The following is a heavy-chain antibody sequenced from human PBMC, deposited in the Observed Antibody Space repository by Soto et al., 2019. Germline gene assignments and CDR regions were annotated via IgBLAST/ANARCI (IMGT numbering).Heavy chain of an antibody. J-gene: IGHJ6*02. Sequence: QVQLQESGPGLVKPSETLSLTCTVSGGAISSYYWSWIRQPPGKGLEWIGYMYYSGSTKYNPSLKSRVTISIDTSKIQFSLKLSSVTAAGTAVYYCARDTLSRFGSGYYIGGNYYYGMDVWGQGTTVTVSS. V-gene: IGHV4-59*01. CDR3: ARDTLSRFGSGYYIGGNYYYGMDV. D-gene: IGHD3-3*01. CDR2: MYYSGST. CDR1: GGAISSYY.